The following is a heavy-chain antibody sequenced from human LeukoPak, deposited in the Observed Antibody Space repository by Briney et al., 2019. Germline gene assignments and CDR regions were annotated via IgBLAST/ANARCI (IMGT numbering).Heavy chain of an antibody. CDR1: GFTFSSYD. CDR3: ARARFGDDAFDI. J-gene: IGHJ3*02. CDR2: IGTAGDT. Sequence: GGSLRLSRAASGFTFSSYDMHWVRQATGKGLEWVSAIGTAGDTYYPGSVKGRFTISRENAKNSLYLQMNSLRAGDTAVYYCARARFGDDAFDIWGQGTMVTVSS. D-gene: IGHD3-10*01. V-gene: IGHV3-13*04.